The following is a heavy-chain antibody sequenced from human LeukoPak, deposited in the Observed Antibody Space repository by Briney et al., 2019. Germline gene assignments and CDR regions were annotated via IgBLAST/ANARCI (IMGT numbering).Heavy chain of an antibody. D-gene: IGHD2-2*01. J-gene: IGHJ4*02. CDR3: AKAPKGYCSSTSCLDY. CDR1: GFTFNNYA. CDR2: ISGSATST. V-gene: IGHV3-23*01. Sequence: PGGSLRLSCAASGFTFNNYAMSWVRQAPGKGLEWISVISGSATSTYYADSVKGRFTISRDNSKNTLYLQMNSLRAEDTAVYYCAKAPKGYCSSTSCLDYWGQGTLVTVSS.